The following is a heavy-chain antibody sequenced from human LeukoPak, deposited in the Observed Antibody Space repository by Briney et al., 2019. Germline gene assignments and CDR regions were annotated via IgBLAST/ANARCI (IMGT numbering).Heavy chain of an antibody. J-gene: IGHJ4*02. CDR2: ISAYNGNT. Sequence: ASVKVSCKASGYTFTSYGISWVRQAPGQGLEWMGWISAYNGNTNYAQKLQGRVTMTTDTSTSTVYMELSSLRSEDTAVYYCASPSVAGKPFDYWGQGTLVTVSS. CDR3: ASPSVAGKPFDY. D-gene: IGHD6-19*01. CDR1: GYTFTSYG. V-gene: IGHV1-18*01.